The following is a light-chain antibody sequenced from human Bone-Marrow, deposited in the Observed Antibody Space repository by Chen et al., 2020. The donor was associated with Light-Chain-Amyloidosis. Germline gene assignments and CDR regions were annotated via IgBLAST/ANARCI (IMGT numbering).Light chain of an antibody. J-gene: IGLJ3*02. V-gene: IGLV1-47*01. CDR3: ATWDDSLSGWV. CDR2: KSN. CDR1: SSNIGSNY. Sequence: QSVLPQPPSASGTPGQRVTISCSGSSSNIGSNYVIWYQQLPGTAPKLLLYKSNERPSGVPERVSGSKSGSSASLAISGLRSEDEADYYCATWDDSLSGWVFGGGTKLTVL.